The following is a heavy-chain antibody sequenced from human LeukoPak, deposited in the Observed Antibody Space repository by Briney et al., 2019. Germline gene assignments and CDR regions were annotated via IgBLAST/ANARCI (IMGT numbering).Heavy chain of an antibody. Sequence: SETLSLTCTVSGGSISSSSYYWGWTRQPPGKGLEWIGSIYYSGSTYYNPSLKSRVTISVDTSKNQFSLKLSSVTAADTAVYYCARHHYYGSGSYPYNWFDPWGQGTLVTVSS. CDR3: ARHHYYGSGSYPYNWFDP. CDR2: IYYSGST. CDR1: GGSISSSSYY. D-gene: IGHD3-10*01. V-gene: IGHV4-39*01. J-gene: IGHJ5*02.